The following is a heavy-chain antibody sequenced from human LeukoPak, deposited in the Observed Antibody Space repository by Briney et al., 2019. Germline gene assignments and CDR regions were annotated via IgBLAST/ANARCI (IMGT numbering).Heavy chain of an antibody. D-gene: IGHD1-26*01. Sequence: PGGSLRLSCAASGFTFSSYSMNWVRQAPGKGLEWVSAISGSGGSTYYADSVKGRFTISRDNSKNTLFLQMTSLRAEDTAVYYCAKDREKPSQFDYWGQGTLVTVSS. CDR3: AKDREKPSQFDY. J-gene: IGHJ4*02. V-gene: IGHV3-23*01. CDR1: GFTFSSYS. CDR2: ISGSGGST.